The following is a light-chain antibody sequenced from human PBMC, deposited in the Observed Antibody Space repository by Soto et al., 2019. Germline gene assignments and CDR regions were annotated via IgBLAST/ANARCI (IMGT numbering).Light chain of an antibody. CDR3: QVWDSSSDHVI. Sequence: YALTQPPSVSVAPGPTARVTCGGDNIGSKSVHWYQQKPGQAPVLVVYDDNNRPSGIPERFSGSNSGNTATLTISRVDAGDDADYYCQVWDSSSDHVIFGGGNK. V-gene: IGLV3-21*02. CDR2: DDN. J-gene: IGLJ2*01. CDR1: NIGSKS.